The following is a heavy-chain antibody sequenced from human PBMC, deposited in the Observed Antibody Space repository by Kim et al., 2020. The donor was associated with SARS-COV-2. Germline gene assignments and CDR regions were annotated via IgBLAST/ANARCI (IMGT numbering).Heavy chain of an antibody. Sequence: GGSLRLSCAASGFTFSSYAMSWVRQAPGKGLEWVSAISGSGGSTYYADSVKGRFTISRDNSKNTLYLQMNSLRAEDTAVYYCAKGNYGSLAGYYYYYMDVWGKGTTVTVSS. D-gene: IGHD3-10*01. CDR2: ISGSGGST. J-gene: IGHJ6*03. V-gene: IGHV3-23*01. CDR3: AKGNYGSLAGYYYYYMDV. CDR1: GFTFSSYA.